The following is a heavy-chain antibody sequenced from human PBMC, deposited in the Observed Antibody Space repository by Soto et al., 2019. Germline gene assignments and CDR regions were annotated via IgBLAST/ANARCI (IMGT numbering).Heavy chain of an antibody. D-gene: IGHD5-12*01. CDR1: GDSVSSNSAA. V-gene: IGHV6-1*01. Sequence: PSQTLSLTCAISGDSVSSNSAAWTWIRQSPPRGLEWLGRTYFRSKWYNDYATSVKSRISITADTSKNLFSLQLDSVTPEDTAVYYCARGSVDNSFHHWGQGTLVTVSA. CDR2: TYFRSKWYN. J-gene: IGHJ1*01. CDR3: ARGSVDNSFHH.